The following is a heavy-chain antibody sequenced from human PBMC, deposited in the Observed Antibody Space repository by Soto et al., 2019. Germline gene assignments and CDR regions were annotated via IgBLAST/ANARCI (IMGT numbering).Heavy chain of an antibody. J-gene: IGHJ4*02. CDR2: ISFEGNDK. CDR1: GFSFSSYA. CDR3: ARHRYLESYAFDS. V-gene: IGHV3-30-3*01. Sequence: PGGSLRLSCAASGFSFSSYAMHWVRQAPGKGLEWVAVISFEGNDKYYADSVKGRFTISRDENGNTLFLQMNSLRPEDTAVYYCARHRYLESYAFDSWGQGTLVTVYS. D-gene: IGHD3-9*01.